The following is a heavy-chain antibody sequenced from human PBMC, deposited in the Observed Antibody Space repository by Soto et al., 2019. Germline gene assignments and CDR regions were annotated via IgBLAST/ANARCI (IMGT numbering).Heavy chain of an antibody. CDR1: GFTFGAYA. J-gene: IGHJ3*02. CDR3: ARSSGGYEAEAFDM. Sequence: QVQLVESGGGLVQPGGSLRLSCAASGFTFGAYAMSWLRQAAGKGPEWVSFLSRSGNTIYYADSVKGRFSISRDNAENALYLQMESLRVEDTATDFCARSSGGYEAEAFDMWGQGTMVTVSA. D-gene: IGHD6-19*01. CDR2: LSRSGNTI. V-gene: IGHV3-11*01.